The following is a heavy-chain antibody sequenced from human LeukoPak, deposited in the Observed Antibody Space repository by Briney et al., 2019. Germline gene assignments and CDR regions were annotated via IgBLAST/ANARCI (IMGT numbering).Heavy chain of an antibody. V-gene: IGHV3-11*01. CDR3: AKDQITMFDAFDI. D-gene: IGHD3-10*02. CDR1: GFTFSDYY. J-gene: IGHJ3*02. CDR2: ISSSGSTI. Sequence: GGSLRLSCAASGFTFSDYYMSWIRQAPGKGLEWVSYISSSGSTIYYADSVKGRFTISRDNAKNSLYLQMNSLRAEDTAVYYCAKDQITMFDAFDIWGQGTMVTVSS.